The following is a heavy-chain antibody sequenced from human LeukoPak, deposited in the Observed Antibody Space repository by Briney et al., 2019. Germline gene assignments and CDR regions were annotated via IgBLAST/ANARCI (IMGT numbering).Heavy chain of an antibody. D-gene: IGHD3-22*01. CDR2: IYSNEYT. Sequence: PSETLSLTCSVSGDSITSFDWSWVRQPAGKGLEWIGRIYSNEYTYSNPSLRGRVTISVDKSRNLVSLRLSSVAAADTGVYYCARDRGIGIVESRVAFDLWGQGTMVTVSS. CDR1: GDSITSFD. CDR3: ARDRGIGIVESRVAFDL. V-gene: IGHV4-4*07. J-gene: IGHJ3*01.